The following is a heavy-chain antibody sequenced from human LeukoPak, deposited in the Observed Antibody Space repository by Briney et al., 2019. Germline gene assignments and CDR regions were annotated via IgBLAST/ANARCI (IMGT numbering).Heavy chain of an antibody. CDR2: ISTYNGNR. CDR1: GYTFTSYD. CDR3: ARDFHTVTTRDAFDI. V-gene: IGHV1-18*01. Sequence: ASVKVSCKASGYTFTSYDISWVRQAPGQGLEWMGWISTYNGNRKYAQKFQGRVTITADESTSTAYMELSSLGSEDTAVYYCARDFHTVTTRDAFDIWGQGTMVTVSS. D-gene: IGHD4-11*01. J-gene: IGHJ3*02.